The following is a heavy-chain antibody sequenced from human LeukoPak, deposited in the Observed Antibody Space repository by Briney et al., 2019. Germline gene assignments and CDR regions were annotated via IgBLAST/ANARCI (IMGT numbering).Heavy chain of an antibody. CDR2: ISYDGSNK. V-gene: IGHV3-30*18. CDR1: GFTFSSYG. D-gene: IGHD5-12*01. CDR3: AKDEYSGYDPVFLFDY. J-gene: IGHJ4*02. Sequence: PGGSLRLSCAASGFTFSSYGMHWVRQAPGKGLEWVAVISYDGSNKYYADSVKGRFTISRDNSKNTLYLRMNSLRAEDTAVYYCAKDEYSGYDPVFLFDYWGQGTLVTVSS.